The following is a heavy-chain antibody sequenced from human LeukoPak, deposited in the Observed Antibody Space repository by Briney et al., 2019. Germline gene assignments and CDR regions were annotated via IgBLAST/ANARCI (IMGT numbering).Heavy chain of an antibody. CDR3: ARGSPYGY. V-gene: IGHV4-39*07. J-gene: IGHJ4*02. CDR2: IHYSGST. D-gene: IGHD4-17*01. CDR1: GGSISSSAYY. Sequence: SETLSLTCTVSGGSISSSAYYWGWVRQPPGKGLEWIGSIHYSGSTYHNPSLKSRVTMSIDTSKNQFSLNLNSVTAADTAVYYCARGSPYGYWGQGTLVTVSS.